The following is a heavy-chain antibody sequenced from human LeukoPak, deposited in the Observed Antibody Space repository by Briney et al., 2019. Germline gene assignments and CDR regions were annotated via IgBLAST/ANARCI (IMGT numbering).Heavy chain of an antibody. CDR1: GGTFSSYA. V-gene: IGHV1-69*05. Sequence: SVKVSCKASGGTFSSYAISWVRRAPGQGLEWMGGIIPIFGTANYAQKFQGRITITTDESTSTAYMELSSLRFEDTAVYYCATSDCSSDNCYGGYYYYMDVWGEGTTVTVSS. CDR2: IIPIFGTA. J-gene: IGHJ6*03. D-gene: IGHD2-2*01. CDR3: ATSDCSSDNCYGGYYYYMDV.